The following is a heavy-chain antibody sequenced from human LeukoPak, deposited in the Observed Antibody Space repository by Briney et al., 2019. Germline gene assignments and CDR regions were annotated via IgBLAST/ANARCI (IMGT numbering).Heavy chain of an antibody. V-gene: IGHV1-18*01. CDR3: ARGPVVVTAEFDY. CDR2: ISAYNGNT. Sequence: ASVTVSCKASGYTFTNYGTSWVRQAPGQGLEWMGWISAYNGNTNYAQKLQGRVTMTTDTYTSTAYMELRSLRSDDTAVYYCARGPVVVTAEFDYWGQGTLVTVSS. CDR1: GYTFTNYG. D-gene: IGHD2-21*02. J-gene: IGHJ4*02.